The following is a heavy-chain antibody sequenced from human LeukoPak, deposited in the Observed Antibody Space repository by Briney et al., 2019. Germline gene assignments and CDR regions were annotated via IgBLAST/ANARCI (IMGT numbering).Heavy chain of an antibody. CDR1: GFTFSSYW. V-gene: IGHV3-7*03. J-gene: IGHJ4*02. Sequence: GGSLRLSCAASGFTFSSYWMSWVRQAPGKGLEWVANIKQDGSEKYYVDSVKGRFTISRDNSRNTLYLQMNSLRAEDTAVYYCAKNLRDGVAAYQYWGQGTLVTVSS. CDR3: AKNLRDGVAAYQY. CDR2: IKQDGSEK. D-gene: IGHD2-15*01.